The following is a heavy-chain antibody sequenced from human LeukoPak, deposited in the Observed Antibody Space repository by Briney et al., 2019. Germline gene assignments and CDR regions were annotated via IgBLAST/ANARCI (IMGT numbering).Heavy chain of an antibody. J-gene: IGHJ4*02. CDR1: GGTFSSYV. Sequence: SVKVSCKASGGTFSSYVISWVRQAPGQGLEWMGGIIPIFGTANYAQKFQGRVTITADESTSTAYMELSSLRSEDTAVYYCANGRGMATESLYYFDYWGQGTLVTVSS. CDR3: ANGRGMATESLYYFDY. D-gene: IGHD5-24*01. CDR2: IIPIFGTA. V-gene: IGHV1-69*13.